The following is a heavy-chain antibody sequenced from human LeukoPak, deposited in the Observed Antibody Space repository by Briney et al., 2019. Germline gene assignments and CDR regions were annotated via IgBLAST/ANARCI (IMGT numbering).Heavy chain of an antibody. D-gene: IGHD6-13*01. V-gene: IGHV4-39*07. CDR1: GGSISSSSYY. Sequence: SETLSLTCTVSGGSISSSSYYWGWIRQPPGKGLEWIGSIYYSGSTYYNPSLKSRVTISVDTSKNQFSLKLSSVTAADTAVYYCATLAAAGTPGRDYWGQGTLVTVSS. J-gene: IGHJ4*02. CDR2: IYYSGST. CDR3: ATLAAAGTPGRDY.